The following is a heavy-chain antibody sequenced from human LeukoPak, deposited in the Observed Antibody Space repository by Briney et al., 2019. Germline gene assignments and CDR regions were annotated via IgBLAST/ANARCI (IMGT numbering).Heavy chain of an antibody. Sequence: GESLKISCKGSGYSFTSYWISWVRQMPGKALEWMGRIDPCDSYTNYSPSFQGHVTISADKSISTAYLQWSSLKASDTAMYYCARDYSNYVNWFDPWGQGTLVTVSS. CDR2: IDPCDSYT. CDR3: ARDYSNYVNWFDP. V-gene: IGHV5-10-1*01. CDR1: GYSFTSYW. J-gene: IGHJ5*02. D-gene: IGHD4-11*01.